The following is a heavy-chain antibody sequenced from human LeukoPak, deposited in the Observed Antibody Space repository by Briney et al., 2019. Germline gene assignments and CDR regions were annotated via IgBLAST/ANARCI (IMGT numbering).Heavy chain of an antibody. CDR2: INPNRGGT. CDR3: ARLGATYT. J-gene: IGHJ3*02. CDR1: ANTFTGYY. D-gene: IGHD3-16*01. Sequence: ASVKVSCEASANTFTGYYMHWVRQAPGQGLEWMGWINPNRGGTNYAQKFHGRVTTTRDTSISTAYMQLSRLTSDDTAVYYCARLGATYTWGQGTMVTVSS. V-gene: IGHV1-2*02.